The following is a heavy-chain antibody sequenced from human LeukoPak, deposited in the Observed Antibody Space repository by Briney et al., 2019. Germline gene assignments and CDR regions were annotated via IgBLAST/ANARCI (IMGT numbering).Heavy chain of an antibody. CDR2: INPNSGGT. J-gene: IGHJ4*02. D-gene: IGHD1-26*01. CDR3: ARIVGADATTSTSNN. V-gene: IGHV1-2*06. CDR1: GYTFTDYY. Sequence: SSVNVSCKASGYTFTDYYMHWVRPAPGQGLEWMGRINPNSGGTNYAQKFQGRVTMTRDTSISTAYMELSRLRSDDTAVYYCARIVGADATTSTSNNWGQGTLVTVSS.